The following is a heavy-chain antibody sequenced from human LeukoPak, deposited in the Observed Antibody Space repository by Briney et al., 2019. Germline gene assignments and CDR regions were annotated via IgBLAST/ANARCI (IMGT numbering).Heavy chain of an antibody. CDR2: IYYSGST. V-gene: IGHV4-59*01. J-gene: IGHJ6*03. Sequence: PSETLSLTCTVSGGSISSYYWSWIRQPPGKGLEWIGNIYYSGSTNYNPSLKSRVTISVDTSKNQFSLKLSSVTVADTAVYYCARVPRYDFWSGHLYYFYMDVWGKGTTVTVSS. CDR1: GGSISSYY. D-gene: IGHD3-3*01. CDR3: ARVPRYDFWSGHLYYFYMDV.